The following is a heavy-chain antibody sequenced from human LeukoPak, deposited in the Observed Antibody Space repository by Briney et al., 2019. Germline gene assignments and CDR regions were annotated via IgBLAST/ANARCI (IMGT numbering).Heavy chain of an antibody. CDR1: GGSISSYY. CDR3: ARHKVGAVDY. Sequence: SETLSLTCTVSGGSISSYYWSWIRQPPGKGLEWIGYIYYSGSTNYNPSLKSRVTISVDTSKNQFSLKLSSVTAADTAVYYCARHKVGAVDYWGQGILVTVSS. J-gene: IGHJ4*02. D-gene: IGHD1-26*01. V-gene: IGHV4-59*08. CDR2: IYYSGST.